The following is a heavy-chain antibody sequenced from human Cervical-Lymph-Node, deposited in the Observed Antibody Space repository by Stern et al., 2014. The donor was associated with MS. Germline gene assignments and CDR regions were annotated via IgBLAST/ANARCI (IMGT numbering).Heavy chain of an antibody. J-gene: IGHJ4*02. D-gene: IGHD1-7*01. CDR2: IDPGSSAT. Sequence: QVQLVQSGAEVKKPGASVKVSCKASGYRFSTFYLHWLRQAPGQGLQWIGRIDPGSSATNSSPTFQGRPPMPRARTYPSGTPGSGATNSSQTFQGRLTMTRDRSITTAYLELSGLRSDDTAVYYCARIYCSGDECYHSFDTWGQGTLVTVSS. CDR3: TMTRDRSITTAYLELSGLRSDDTAVYYCARIYCSGDECYHSFDT. V-gene: IGHV1-2*05. CDR1: GYRFSTFY.